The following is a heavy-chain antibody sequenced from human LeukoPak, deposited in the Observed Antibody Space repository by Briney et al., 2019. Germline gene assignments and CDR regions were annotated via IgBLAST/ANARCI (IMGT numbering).Heavy chain of an antibody. CDR3: ARVRYYGSGSPDY. D-gene: IGHD3-10*01. Sequence: SETLSLTCTVSGGSISNYYWSWIRQPPGKGLEWIGYIYYSGSTNYNPSLKSRVTISVDTSKNQSSLKLSSVTAADTAVYYCARVRYYGSGSPDYWGQGTLVTVSS. CDR1: GGSISNYY. J-gene: IGHJ4*02. V-gene: IGHV4-59*08. CDR2: IYYSGST.